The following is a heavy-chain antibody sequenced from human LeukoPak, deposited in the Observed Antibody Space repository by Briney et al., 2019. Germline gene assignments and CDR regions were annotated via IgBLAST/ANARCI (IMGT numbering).Heavy chain of an antibody. CDR3: ARRVTTVVTPAYWYFDL. CDR1: GGSISSSNYY. CDR2: IYYSGST. D-gene: IGHD4-23*01. V-gene: IGHV4-39*07. J-gene: IGHJ2*01. Sequence: SETLSLTCTVSGGSISSSNYYWGWIRQPPGKGLEWIGSIYYSGSTYYNPSLTSRVTISVDTSKNQFSLKLSSVTAADTAVYYCARRVTTVVTPAYWYFDLWGRGTLVTVSS.